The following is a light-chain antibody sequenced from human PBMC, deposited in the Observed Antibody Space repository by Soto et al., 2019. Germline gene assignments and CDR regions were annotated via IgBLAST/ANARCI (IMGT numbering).Light chain of an antibody. V-gene: IGKV1-5*03. CDR1: QTISSW. Sequence: DIQMTQSPSTLSGSVGDRVTITCRASQTISSWLAWYQQKPGKAPKLLIYKASTLKRGVPSRFSGSGSGTEVTLTIRSLQPDDFATYYCQHYNSYSEAFGQGTKVELK. CDR3: QHYNSYSEA. CDR2: KAS. J-gene: IGKJ1*01.